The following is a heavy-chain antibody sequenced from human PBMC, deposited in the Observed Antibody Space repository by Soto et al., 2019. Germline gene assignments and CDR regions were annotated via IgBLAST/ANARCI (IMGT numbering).Heavy chain of an antibody. CDR3: ARELPPDL. CDR1: GFTVSSNY. CDR2: LWSAGLT. V-gene: IGHV3-53*01. J-gene: IGHJ5*02. D-gene: IGHD2-15*01. Sequence: EAQVVESGGGLIQPGGSLRLSCAASGFTVSSNYMTWVRQAPGKGLEWVSILWSAGLTYYADSVKGRFTISRDNSKNTLYLQMTSLRAEDSAVYYCARELPPDLWGQGTLVTVSS.